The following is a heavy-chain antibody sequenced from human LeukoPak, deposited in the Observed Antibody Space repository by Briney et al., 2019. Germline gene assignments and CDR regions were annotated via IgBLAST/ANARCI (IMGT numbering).Heavy chain of an antibody. V-gene: IGHV1-18*01. CDR2: ISTYNGNT. J-gene: IGHJ6*03. D-gene: IGHD6-13*01. Sequence: SVKVSCKASGYTFTSHGISRVRQAPGQGLEWMGWISTYNGNTNYAQKLQGRVSMTTDTSTSTAYMDLRSLRSDDTAVYYCAREVKMAAAGKALMGYYYYYMDAWGKGTTVTISS. CDR3: AREVKMAAAGKALMGYYYYYMDA. CDR1: GYTFTSHG.